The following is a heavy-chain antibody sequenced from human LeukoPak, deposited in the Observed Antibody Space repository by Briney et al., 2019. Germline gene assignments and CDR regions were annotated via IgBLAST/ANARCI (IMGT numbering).Heavy chain of an antibody. J-gene: IGHJ4*02. CDR3: AKSRYSSSPYYFDY. V-gene: IGHV3-7*03. Sequence: PGGSLRLSCAASGFTFSSYWMSWVRQAPGKGLEWVANIKQDGSEKYYVDSVKGRVTISRDNAKNSLYLQMNSLRAEDTALYYCAKSRYSSSPYYFDYWGQGTLVTVSS. CDR2: IKQDGSEK. CDR1: GFTFSSYW. D-gene: IGHD6-6*01.